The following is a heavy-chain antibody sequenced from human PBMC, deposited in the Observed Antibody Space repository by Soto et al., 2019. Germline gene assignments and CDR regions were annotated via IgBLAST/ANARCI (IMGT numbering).Heavy chain of an antibody. CDR3: ARVSSIAARRSYDS. Sequence: SVKVSCKASGYTFTIHDIHWVRQAPGQGLEWMAGLNPHSGKAAYAQRFQGRLTMTGNASTSTAYMELSGLRSEDTAMYYCARVSSIAARRSYDSWGQGTLVTVSS. D-gene: IGHD6-6*01. CDR1: GYTFTIHD. J-gene: IGHJ4*02. CDR2: LNPHSGKA. V-gene: IGHV1-8*01.